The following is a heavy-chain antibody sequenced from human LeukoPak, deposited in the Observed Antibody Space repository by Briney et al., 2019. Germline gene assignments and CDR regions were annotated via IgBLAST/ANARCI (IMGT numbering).Heavy chain of an antibody. Sequence: GGSLRLSCAASGFTFSDYYMSWIRQAPGKGLEWVSYISSSGSTIYYADSVKGRFTISRDNAKNSLYLQMNSLRAEDTAVYYCARTPHDYGDLNIFDPWGQGTLVTVSS. CDR3: ARTPHDYGDLNIFDP. D-gene: IGHD4-17*01. CDR2: ISSSGSTI. J-gene: IGHJ5*02. CDR1: GFTFSDYY. V-gene: IGHV3-11*01.